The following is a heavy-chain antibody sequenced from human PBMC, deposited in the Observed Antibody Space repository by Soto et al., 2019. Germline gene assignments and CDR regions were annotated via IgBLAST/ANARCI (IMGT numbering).Heavy chain of an antibody. Sequence: HPGGSLRLSCAASGFTFSNYAMSWVRQAPGKGLEWVSGINNNGGITHYADSVKGRFTISRDNSKNTLYLQINSLRAEDTAVYYCAQAHTSGWSSYYYYGLDVWGQGTTVTVSS. CDR1: GFTFSNYA. V-gene: IGHV3-23*01. CDR3: AQAHTSGWSSYYYYGLDV. D-gene: IGHD6-19*01. CDR2: INNNGGIT. J-gene: IGHJ6*02.